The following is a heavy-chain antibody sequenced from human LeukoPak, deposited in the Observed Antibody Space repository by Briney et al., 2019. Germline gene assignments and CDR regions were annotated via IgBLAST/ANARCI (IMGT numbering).Heavy chain of an antibody. V-gene: IGHV3-30*02. D-gene: IGHD3-22*01. CDR3: AKDPTHFRVWDDYDSNVLNS. Sequence: GGSLSLSCAASGFTFSSYGMHWVRQAPGKGLERVAFIRYDGSNKYSAASVKGRFTISRDNSKNTLNLQMNSLRSEDTAVYYCAKDPTHFRVWDDYDSNVLNSWGQGTLVTVSS. CDR2: IRYDGSNK. CDR1: GFTFSSYG. J-gene: IGHJ4*02.